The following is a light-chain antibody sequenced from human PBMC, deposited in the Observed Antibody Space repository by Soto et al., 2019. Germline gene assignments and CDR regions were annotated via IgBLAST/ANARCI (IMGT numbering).Light chain of an antibody. CDR2: WAS. J-gene: IGKJ4*01. Sequence: DIVMTQSPDSLAVSLGERATINCKSSQSVLYSSNNKNHLAWYQQKSGQPPKLLIYWASARESGVPERFSGSGSGTLFTLSISSLQAEDVAVYYCQQYYTLPLTFGRGTKVVIK. CDR1: QSVLYSSNNKNH. V-gene: IGKV4-1*01. CDR3: QQYYTLPLT.